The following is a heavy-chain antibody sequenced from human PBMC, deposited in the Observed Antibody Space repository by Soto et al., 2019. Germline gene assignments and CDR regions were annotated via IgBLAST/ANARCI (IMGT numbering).Heavy chain of an antibody. CDR2: INSDGSST. D-gene: IGHD6-13*01. Sequence: GGSLRLSCAASGFTFSSYWMHWVRQAPGKGLVWVSRINSDGSSTSYADSVKGRFTISRDNAKNTLYLQMNSLRAEDTAVYYCARFLAASVAYGMDVWGQGTTVTGSS. V-gene: IGHV3-74*01. J-gene: IGHJ6*02. CDR3: ARFLAASVAYGMDV. CDR1: GFTFSSYW.